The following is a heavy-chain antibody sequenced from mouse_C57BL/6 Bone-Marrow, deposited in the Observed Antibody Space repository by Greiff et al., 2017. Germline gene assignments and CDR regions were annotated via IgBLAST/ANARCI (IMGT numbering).Heavy chain of an antibody. J-gene: IGHJ1*03. Sequence: QVQLKESGPGLVQPSQSLSITCTVSGFSLTSYGVHWVRQSPGKGLEWLGVIWCGGSTDYNAAFISRLSISKDNSKSQVFFKMNSLQADDTAIYYGDSLTYEGYYVDFDVWGTGTTVTVSA. D-gene: IGHD2-3*01. CDR1: GFSLTSYG. CDR3: DSLTYEGYYVDFDV. CDR2: IWCGGST. V-gene: IGHV2-2*01.